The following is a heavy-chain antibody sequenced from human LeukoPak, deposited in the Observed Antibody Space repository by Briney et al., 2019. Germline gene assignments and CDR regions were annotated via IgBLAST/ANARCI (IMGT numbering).Heavy chain of an antibody. Sequence: GGSLRLSCAASGFTFSSYGMHWVRQAPGKGLEGVAFIRYDGSNKYYADSVKGRFTISRDNSKNTLYLQMNSLRAEDTAVYYRAKAPYSSGFDAFDIWGQGTMVTVSS. CDR2: IRYDGSNK. CDR3: AKAPYSSGFDAFDI. CDR1: GFTFSSYG. D-gene: IGHD6-19*01. J-gene: IGHJ3*02. V-gene: IGHV3-30*02.